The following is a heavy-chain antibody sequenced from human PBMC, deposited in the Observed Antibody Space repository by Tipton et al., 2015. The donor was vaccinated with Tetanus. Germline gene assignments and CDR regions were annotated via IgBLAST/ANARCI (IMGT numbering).Heavy chain of an antibody. V-gene: IGHV3-33*01. CDR3: ARGTSRIVYYFDY. J-gene: IGHJ4*02. CDR2: IWYDGSKK. D-gene: IGHD2-21*01. CDR1: GFTFSSYG. Sequence: SLRLSCAASGFTFSSYGMHWVRQAPGKGLEWVAVIWYDGSKKYYADSVKGRFTISRDNSKNTLYLQMNSLRAEDTAVYYCARGTSRIVYYFDYWGQGPLVTVSS.